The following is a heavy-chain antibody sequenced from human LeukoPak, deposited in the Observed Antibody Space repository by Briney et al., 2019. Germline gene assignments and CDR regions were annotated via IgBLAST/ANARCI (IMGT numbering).Heavy chain of an antibody. J-gene: IGHJ3*01. D-gene: IGHD1-14*01. CDR1: GFTVNNNY. V-gene: IGHV3-53*01. Sequence: GGSLRLSCAASGFTVNNNYMSWVRQAPGKGLEWVSISYSDSNTNYADSVKGRFTISRDTSQNTLSLQMNSLRAEDTAVYYCVRKNRDFNAAFDVWGQGTVVTVSS. CDR2: SYSDSNT. CDR3: VRKNRDFNAAFDV.